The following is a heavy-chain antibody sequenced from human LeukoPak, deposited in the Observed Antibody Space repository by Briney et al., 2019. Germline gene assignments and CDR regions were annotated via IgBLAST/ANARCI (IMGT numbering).Heavy chain of an antibody. D-gene: IGHD5-18*01. J-gene: IGHJ4*02. Sequence: GGSLRLSCAASAFTFSSYSMNWVRQAPGKGLEWVSSISSSSSYIYYADSVKGRFTISRDNAKNSLYLQMNSLRAEDTAVYYCARDRGYSYGHDYWGQGTLVTVSS. CDR1: AFTFSSYS. CDR3: ARDRGYSYGHDY. CDR2: ISSSSSYI. V-gene: IGHV3-21*01.